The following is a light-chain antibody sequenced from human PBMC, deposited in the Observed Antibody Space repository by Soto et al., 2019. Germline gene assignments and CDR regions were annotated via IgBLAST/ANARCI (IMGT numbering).Light chain of an antibody. CDR1: QSVSSSF. V-gene: IGKV3-20*01. Sequence: EIVLAQSPGTLSLSPGESATLSCRASQSVSSSFLAWYQQKAGQAPRLLIYGASRRATGIPDRFSGSGSGTEFTLTIGSLQPDDFANYYCQQYDTYFRYTFGQGTKLDIK. CDR3: QQYDTYFRYT. J-gene: IGKJ2*01. CDR2: GAS.